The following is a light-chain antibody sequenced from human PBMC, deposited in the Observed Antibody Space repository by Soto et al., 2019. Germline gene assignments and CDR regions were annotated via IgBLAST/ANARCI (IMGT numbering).Light chain of an antibody. CDR3: YSFAGSTTFSYV. J-gene: IGLJ1*01. Sequence: QSALTQTPSVSGSPGQSVTISCTGTSTDFVSYNRVSWYQQPPGTAPKLMIYEVSKRPSGVPDRFSGSKSGNTASLTISGLQAADEADYYCYSFAGSTTFSYVFGPGTKLTVL. CDR1: STDFVSYNR. CDR2: EVS. V-gene: IGLV2-18*02.